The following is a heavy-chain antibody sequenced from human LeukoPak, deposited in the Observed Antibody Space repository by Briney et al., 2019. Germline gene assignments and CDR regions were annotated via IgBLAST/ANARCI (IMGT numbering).Heavy chain of an antibody. CDR3: AREDPAYCGGDCYPWYFDY. Sequence: GGSLRLSCAASGFTFSSYWMHWVRQAPGKGLVWVSRINSDGSSTSYADSVKGRFTISRDNAKNTLYLQMNSLRAEDTALYYCAREDPAYCGGDCYPWYFDYWGQGTLVTVSS. J-gene: IGHJ4*02. V-gene: IGHV3-74*01. D-gene: IGHD2-21*02. CDR2: INSDGSST. CDR1: GFTFSSYW.